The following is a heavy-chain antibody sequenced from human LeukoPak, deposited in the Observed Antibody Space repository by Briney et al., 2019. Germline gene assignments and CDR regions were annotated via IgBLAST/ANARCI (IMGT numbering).Heavy chain of an antibody. Sequence: GGSLRLSCAASGFTFSSYSMNWVCQAPGKGLEWVSSISSSSTYIYYADSVKGRFTISRDNAKNSLYLQMNSLRAEDTAVYYCARVGGYYYYMDVWGKGTTVTVSS. CDR3: ARVGGYYYYMDV. J-gene: IGHJ6*03. V-gene: IGHV3-21*01. CDR2: ISSSSTYI. CDR1: GFTFSSYS. D-gene: IGHD3-16*01.